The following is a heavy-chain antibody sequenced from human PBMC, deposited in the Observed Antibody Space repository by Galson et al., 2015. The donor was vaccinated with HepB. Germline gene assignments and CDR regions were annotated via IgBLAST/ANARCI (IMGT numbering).Heavy chain of an antibody. CDR3: VIDLSTTIIINSNLHS. J-gene: IGHJ5*02. D-gene: IGHD3-10*01. Sequence: SLRLSCAASGFTFGWMSLNRHAQGQGLGWVGRTKIINNGGTTDYAPPVKGRFTISRDDSKNTLYLQMNSLKTEDTAVYYCVIDLSTTIIINSNLHSWGQGTLVTVSS. V-gene: IGHV3-15*01. CDR1: GFTFGW. CDR2: TKIINNGGTT.